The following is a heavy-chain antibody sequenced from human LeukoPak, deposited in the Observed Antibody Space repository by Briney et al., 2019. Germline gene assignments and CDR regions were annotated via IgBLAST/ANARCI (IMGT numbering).Heavy chain of an antibody. J-gene: IGHJ6*03. Sequence: SETLSLTCTVSGGSISSHYWSWIRQPPGKGLEWIGYIYYSGSTTYNPSLKSRVAISVDTSKNQFSLKLSSVTAADTAVYYCARGRDCSGTSCSTYYYYYYMDVWGKGTTVTVSS. V-gene: IGHV4-59*11. CDR3: ARGRDCSGTSCSTYYYYYYMDV. D-gene: IGHD2-2*02. CDR1: GGSISSHY. CDR2: IYYSGST.